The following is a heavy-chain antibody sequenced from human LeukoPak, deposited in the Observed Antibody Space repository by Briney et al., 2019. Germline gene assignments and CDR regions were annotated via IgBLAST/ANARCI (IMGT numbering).Heavy chain of an antibody. CDR1: GFTFITYA. V-gene: IGHV3-30*02. CDR2: IWPDGSKK. D-gene: IGHD6-25*01. J-gene: IGHJ4*02. CDR3: AKISSSAESNFDY. Sequence: PGGSLRLSCAASGFTFITYAMHWVRQAPGKGLEWVALIWPDGSKKYYADSVKGRFAISRENSKNTVYLQMDDLRPEDTALYFCAKISSSAESNFDYWGQGTLLTVSS.